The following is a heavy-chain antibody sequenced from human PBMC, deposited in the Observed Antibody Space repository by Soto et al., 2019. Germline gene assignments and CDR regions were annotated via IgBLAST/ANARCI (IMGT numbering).Heavy chain of an antibody. Sequence: PGESLKFSWNGSGYSITSYWIGWVRQMPGKGLEWMGFIYPGDSDTRYSPSFQGQVTMTRNTSISPAYMELSSLRSEDTAMYYCARASRGVRFDPWGQGPLVTVSS. CDR2: IYPGDSDT. CDR3: ARASRGVRFDP. D-gene: IGHD3-10*01. J-gene: IGHJ5*02. CDR1: GYSITSYW. V-gene: IGHV5-51*01.